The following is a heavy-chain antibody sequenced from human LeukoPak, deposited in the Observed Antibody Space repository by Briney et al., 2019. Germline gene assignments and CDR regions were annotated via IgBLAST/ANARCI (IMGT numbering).Heavy chain of an antibody. Sequence: SETLSLTCTVSGGSISSFFWSWIRQPAGKGLEWIVRISATGSTHYHPSLKSRVTMSVDTSKNQFSLKLSSVTAADTAVYYCARESQRTYYFDYWGQGTLVTVSS. V-gene: IGHV4-4*07. CDR3: ARESQRTYYFDY. CDR2: ISATGST. J-gene: IGHJ4*02. CDR1: GGSISSFF.